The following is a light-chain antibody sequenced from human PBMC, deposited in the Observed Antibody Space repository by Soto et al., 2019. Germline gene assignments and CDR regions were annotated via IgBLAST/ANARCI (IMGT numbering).Light chain of an antibody. Sequence: DIVVTQSPATLSASPGERVTLSCRASQFVSSRLAWYQRRPGQVPRLLIYDTSTRAPGISARFGGSGSGTEFTLTISSLQSEDFAVYYCQEYTQWPPGMFGPGTKVDIK. CDR1: QFVSSR. CDR2: DTS. CDR3: QEYTQWPPGM. J-gene: IGKJ1*01. V-gene: IGKV3-15*01.